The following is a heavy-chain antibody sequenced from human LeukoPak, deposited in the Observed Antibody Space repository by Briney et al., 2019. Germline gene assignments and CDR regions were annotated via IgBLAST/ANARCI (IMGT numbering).Heavy chain of an antibody. J-gene: IGHJ3*02. D-gene: IGHD3-9*01. Sequence: GGSLRLSCAASGFTFSSYGMHGVREAPGKGLEWGALRRYDGSNKYYADSVKGRFTISRDNSKNTLYLQMNSLRAEDTAVYYCAKNDILTGFLAEALGAFDIWGQGTMVTVSS. V-gene: IGHV3-30*02. CDR2: RRYDGSNK. CDR3: AKNDILTGFLAEALGAFDI. CDR1: GFTFSSYG.